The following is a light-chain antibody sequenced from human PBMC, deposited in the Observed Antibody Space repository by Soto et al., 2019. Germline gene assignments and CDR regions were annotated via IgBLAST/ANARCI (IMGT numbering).Light chain of an antibody. CDR2: GSS. J-gene: IGKJ1*01. V-gene: IGKV3-20*01. CDR1: QTLSSRH. CDR3: QQYGYSRT. Sequence: VLTQSPGTLSLSPAERATLSCRASQTLSSRHLAWYQQKPGQAPRLLIYGSSSRATDIPDRFSGSGSGTNFTLPISTLEPKDFAIYYCQQYGYSRTFGQGTKVDIK.